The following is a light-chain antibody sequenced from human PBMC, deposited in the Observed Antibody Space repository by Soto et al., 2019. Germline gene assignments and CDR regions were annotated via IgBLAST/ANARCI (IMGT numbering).Light chain of an antibody. V-gene: IGLV1-44*01. CDR2: SNS. Sequence: QSVLTQPPSVSGTPGQRVTISCSGSFSHIGRNTVNWYQQLPGTAPKLLIDSNSRRPSGVPDRFSGSKSGTSASLAISGRQSEDESDYYCAVWDDSLSGWVFGGGTKLTVL. CDR1: FSHIGRNT. CDR3: AVWDDSLSGWV. J-gene: IGLJ3*02.